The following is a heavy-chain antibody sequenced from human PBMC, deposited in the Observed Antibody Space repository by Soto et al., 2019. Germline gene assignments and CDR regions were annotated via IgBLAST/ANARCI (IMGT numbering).Heavy chain of an antibody. J-gene: IGHJ4*02. CDR3: ARAGPEMDY. D-gene: IGHD3-10*01. CDR1: GGSISSYY. Sequence: QVQLQESGPGLVKPSETLSLTCTVSGGSISSYYWSWIRQPPGKGLEWIGYIFYSGSTNYNPSLRSRVTVSVDTSKNHFSPKLSSVTAADTAVYYCARAGPEMDYWGQGTLVTVSS. V-gene: IGHV4-59*01. CDR2: IFYSGST.